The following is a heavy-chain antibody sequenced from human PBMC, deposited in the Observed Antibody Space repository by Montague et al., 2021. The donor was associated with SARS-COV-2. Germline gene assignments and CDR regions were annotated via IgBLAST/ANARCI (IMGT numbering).Heavy chain of an antibody. Sequence: SLRLSCAASGFTFASYTMHWVRQAPGKGLEWLAAISYDGVDKFYADSVRGQFIISRDNSKNTLYLQMNSLGPEDTAMYYCAREWVAFEELLGWAYWGQGTLVTVAS. CDR1: GFTFASYT. V-gene: IGHV3-30-3*01. CDR2: ISYDGVDK. CDR3: AREWVAFEELLGWAY. J-gene: IGHJ4*02. D-gene: IGHD3-10*01.